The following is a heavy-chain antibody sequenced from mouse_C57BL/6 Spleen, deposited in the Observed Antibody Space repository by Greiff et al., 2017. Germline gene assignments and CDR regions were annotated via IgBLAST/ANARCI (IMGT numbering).Heavy chain of an antibody. J-gene: IGHJ2*01. CDR3: AMDEGYYYGSLDY. V-gene: IGHV1-74*01. D-gene: IGHD1-1*01. Sequence: VQLQQPGAELVKPGASVKVSCKASGYTFTSYWMHWVKQRPGQGLEWIGRIHPSDCDTNYNQKFKGKDPLTVDKSSSTAYMQLSSLTSECTAVYYCAMDEGYYYGSLDYWGQGTTLTVSS. CDR2: IHPSDCDT. CDR1: GYTFTSYW.